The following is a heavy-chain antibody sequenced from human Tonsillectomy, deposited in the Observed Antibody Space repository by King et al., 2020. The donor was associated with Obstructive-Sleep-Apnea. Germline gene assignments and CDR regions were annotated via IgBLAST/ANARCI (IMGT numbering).Heavy chain of an antibody. D-gene: IGHD2-2*01. J-gene: IGHJ6*02. CDR3: ARHGGVCSSSSGQIGVDF. CDR2: IYPDDSDT. Sequence: VQLVESGAEVKKPGESLKISCKGSGYSFNTYWIGWVRQMPGKGLEWMGIIYPDDSDTRYSPSFQGQVTISVDKSISTAYLQWSTLKASDTAIYYCARHGGVCSSSSGQIGVDFWGQGTTVTVSS. V-gene: IGHV5-51*01. CDR1: GYSFNTYW.